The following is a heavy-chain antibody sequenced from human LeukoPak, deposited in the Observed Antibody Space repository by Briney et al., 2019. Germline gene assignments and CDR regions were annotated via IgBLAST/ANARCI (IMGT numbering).Heavy chain of an antibody. CDR1: GGSISSYY. CDR2: IYTSGST. Sequence: SETLSLTCTVSGGSISSYYWSWIRQPAGKGLEWIGRIYTSGSTNYNPSLKSRVTISVDTSKNQFSLKLSSVTAADTAVYYCARETVADYYDSSGYYPSLGQGTLVTVSS. J-gene: IGHJ5*02. V-gene: IGHV4-4*07. CDR3: ARETVADYYDSSGYYPS. D-gene: IGHD3-22*01.